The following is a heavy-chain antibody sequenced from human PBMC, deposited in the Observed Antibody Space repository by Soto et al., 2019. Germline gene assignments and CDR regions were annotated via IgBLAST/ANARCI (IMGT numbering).Heavy chain of an antibody. J-gene: IGHJ6*02. CDR3: ARDRDRGYASYYGMDV. CDR2: ISYDGSNK. D-gene: IGHD6-25*01. V-gene: IGHV3-30-3*01. Sequence: QVQLVESGGGVVQPGRSLRLSCAASGFTFSSYAMHWVRQAPGKGLEWVAVISYDGSNKYYADSVKGRFTISRDNSKNTLYLQMNSLRAEDTAVYYCARDRDRGYASYYGMDVWVQGTTVTVYS. CDR1: GFTFSSYA.